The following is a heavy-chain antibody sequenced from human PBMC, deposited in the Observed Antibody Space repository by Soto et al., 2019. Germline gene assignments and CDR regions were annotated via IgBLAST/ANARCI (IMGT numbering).Heavy chain of an antibody. CDR1: GFTFSSYD. V-gene: IGHV3-13*01. CDR2: IGTAGDT. D-gene: IGHD5-18*01. J-gene: IGHJ6*02. CDR3: ARDGDGRYRKKYYYYYGMDV. Sequence: GGSLRLSCVASGFTFSSYDMHWVRQATGKGLEWVSAIGTAGDTYYPGSVKGRFTISRENAKNSLYLQMNSLRAEDTAVYYCARDGDGRYRKKYYYYYGMDVWGQGTTVTVSS.